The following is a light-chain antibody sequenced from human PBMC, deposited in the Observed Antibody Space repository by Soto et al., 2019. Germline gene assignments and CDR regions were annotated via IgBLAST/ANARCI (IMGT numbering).Light chain of an antibody. CDR3: QQYDSWPLT. V-gene: IGKV3-15*01. CDR2: DAS. J-gene: IGKJ4*01. Sequence: EIVMTQSPATLSVSPGERATLSCRASQSVSSKLAWYQQKPGQAPRLLIYDASTRATGIPARFSGSGSGTEFTRTISSLQSEDFEVYYCQQYDSWPLTFGGGAKVEIK. CDR1: QSVSSK.